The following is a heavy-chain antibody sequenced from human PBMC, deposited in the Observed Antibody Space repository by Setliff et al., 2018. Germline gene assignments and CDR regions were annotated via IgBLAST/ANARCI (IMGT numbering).Heavy chain of an antibody. CDR3: ARDGGEY. Sequence: PGGSLRLSCAASGFTFTNAWMNWVRQAPGKGLEWVANIKQDGSEKYYVDSVKGRFTISRDNVKNSLYLQMNSLRAEDTAVYYCARDGGEYWGQGTLVTVSS. CDR2: IKQDGSEK. D-gene: IGHD3-16*01. CDR1: GFTFTNAW. J-gene: IGHJ4*02. V-gene: IGHV3-7*01.